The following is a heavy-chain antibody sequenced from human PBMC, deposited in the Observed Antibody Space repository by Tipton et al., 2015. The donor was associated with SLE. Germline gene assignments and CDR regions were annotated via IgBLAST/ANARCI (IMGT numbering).Heavy chain of an antibody. V-gene: IGHV4-59*08. CDR1: GGSISTYY. D-gene: IGHD4-17*01. CDR3: VRYMTKVTPYTSYGLDF. J-gene: IGHJ6*02. CDR2: VHNSGSS. Sequence: TLSLTCTVSGGSISTYYWSWIRQPPGKGLEWIGYVHNSGSSNYNPSLKSRVTFSVATSKNQVSLKLTSVTAADTALYYCVRYMTKVTPYTSYGLDFWVQGSTVIFSS.